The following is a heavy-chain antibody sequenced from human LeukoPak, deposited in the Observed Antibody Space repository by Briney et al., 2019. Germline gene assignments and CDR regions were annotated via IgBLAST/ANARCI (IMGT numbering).Heavy chain of an antibody. Sequence: PSETLSLTCTVSGGSISSYYWSWIRQPAGKGLEWIGRIYTSGSTNYNPSLKSRVTMSVDTSKNQFSLKLSSVTAADTAVYYCAREGGIGWYEFGYYYYYMDVWGKGTTVTISS. J-gene: IGHJ6*03. CDR3: AREGGIGWYEFGYYYYYMDV. V-gene: IGHV4-4*07. CDR2: IYTSGST. CDR1: GGSISSYY. D-gene: IGHD6-19*01.